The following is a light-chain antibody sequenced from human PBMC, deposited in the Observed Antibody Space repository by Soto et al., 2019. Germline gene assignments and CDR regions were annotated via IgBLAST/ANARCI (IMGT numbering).Light chain of an antibody. V-gene: IGKV1-12*01. J-gene: IGKJ5*01. CDR1: QDIGTW. CDR3: QQANSFPT. Sequence: DVQMTQSPSSVSASVGDRVTVTCRASQDIGTWLVWYQQKPGKAPTLLISGATNLQSGVPSRFSGGGSGTDFTLTIRSLQPEDVATYYCQQANSFPTCGRGTRLDIK. CDR2: GAT.